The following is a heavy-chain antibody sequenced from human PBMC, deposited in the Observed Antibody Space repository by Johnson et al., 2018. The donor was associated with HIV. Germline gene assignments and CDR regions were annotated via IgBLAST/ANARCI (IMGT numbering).Heavy chain of an antibody. CDR1: GFTFSSYA. CDR3: AASVYYYDSSGYFAFDI. J-gene: IGHJ3*02. Sequence: QVQLVESGGGVVQPGRSLRLSCAASGFTFSSYAMHWVRQAPGKGLECVAVISYDGSEKYFADSVKGRFTISRDNSKNTLYLQMNSLRAEDTAVYYCAASVYYYDSSGYFAFDIWGQGTMVTVSS. D-gene: IGHD3-22*01. CDR2: ISYDGSEK. V-gene: IGHV3-30*14.